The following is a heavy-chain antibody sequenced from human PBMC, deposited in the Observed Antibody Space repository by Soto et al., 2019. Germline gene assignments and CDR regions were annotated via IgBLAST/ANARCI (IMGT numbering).Heavy chain of an antibody. J-gene: IGHJ3*02. Sequence: YCVWIQKKPGKGLEWIGSIHYSGSTYYSPSLKSRITISVDTSKNQFSLKLSSVTAADTAVYYCAKFEREEGSLAFDIWGQGTMVT. CDR1: Y. CDR2: IHYSGST. V-gene: IGHV4-39*01. CDR3: AKFEREEGSLAFDI. D-gene: IGHD3-9*01.